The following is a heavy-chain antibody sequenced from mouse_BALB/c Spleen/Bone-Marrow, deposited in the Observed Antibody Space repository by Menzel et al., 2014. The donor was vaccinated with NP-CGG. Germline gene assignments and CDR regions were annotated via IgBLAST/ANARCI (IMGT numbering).Heavy chain of an antibody. D-gene: IGHD2-5*01. Sequence: VPLQQLWAELVKPGASAKLSCKAPGYTFTNYWMNWGKQRPEQGLEWIGRLYHYDRELQYNQKFRDKALFIVDKSSRIAFMQLSRMTYETSTDYCCTKYPDSNPAMDYWGQGTSVTVSS. J-gene: IGHJ4*01. CDR1: GYTFTNYW. CDR2: LYHYDREL. CDR3: TKYPDSNPAMDY. V-gene: IGHV1-74*04.